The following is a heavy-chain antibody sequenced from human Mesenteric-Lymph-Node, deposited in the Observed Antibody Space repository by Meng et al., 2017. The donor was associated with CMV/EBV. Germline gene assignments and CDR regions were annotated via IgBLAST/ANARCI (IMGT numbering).Heavy chain of an antibody. D-gene: IGHD5-18*01. V-gene: IGHV3-21*01. Sequence: GESLKISCAASGFTFDDYGMNWVRQAPGKGLEWVSSISSGSTYIYYADSVKGRFTISRDNAKNSLYLQMNSLRAEDTAVYYCARAPLTAHFDYWGQGTLVTVSS. CDR2: ISSGSTYI. CDR1: GFTFDDYG. J-gene: IGHJ4*02. CDR3: ARAPLTAHFDY.